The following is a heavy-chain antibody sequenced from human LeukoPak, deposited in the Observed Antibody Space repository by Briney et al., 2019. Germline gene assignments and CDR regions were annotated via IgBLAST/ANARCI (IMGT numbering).Heavy chain of an antibody. CDR3: ARYCSSTSCYGWFDP. Sequence: PSETLSLTCTVSGGSISSYYWSWIRQPPGKGLEWIGYIYYSGSTYYNPSLKSRVTISVDTSKNQFSLKLSSVTAADTAVYYCARYCSSTSCYGWFDPWGQGTLVTVSS. CDR1: GGSISSYY. V-gene: IGHV4-59*08. J-gene: IGHJ5*02. CDR2: IYYSGST. D-gene: IGHD2-2*01.